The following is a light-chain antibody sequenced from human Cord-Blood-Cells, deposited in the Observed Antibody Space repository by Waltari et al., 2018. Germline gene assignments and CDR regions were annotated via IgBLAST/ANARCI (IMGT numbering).Light chain of an antibody. CDR1: QSISSW. V-gene: IGKV1-5*03. CDR2: KAS. CDR3: QQYNSYSWT. Sequence: DLQMTQSPSTLSASVGDRVTITCRASQSISSWLAWYQQKPGKAPKLLIYKASSLESGDPSRFSGSGSGTEFTLTISSLQPEDFATYYCQQYNSYSWTFGQGTKVEIK. J-gene: IGKJ1*01.